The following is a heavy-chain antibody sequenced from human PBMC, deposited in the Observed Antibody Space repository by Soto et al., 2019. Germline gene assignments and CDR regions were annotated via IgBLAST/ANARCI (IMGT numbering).Heavy chain of an antibody. CDR3: ARGDCSSTSCYGSPIYYYYYMDV. J-gene: IGHJ6*03. CDR2: IIPILGIA. CDR1: GGTFSSYT. Sequence: SVKVSCKASGGTFSSYTISWVRQAPGQGLEWMGRIIPILGIANYAQKFQGRVTITADKSTSTAYMELSSLRSEDTAVYYCARGDCSSTSCYGSPIYYYYYMDVWGKGTTVTVSS. V-gene: IGHV1-69*02. D-gene: IGHD2-2*01.